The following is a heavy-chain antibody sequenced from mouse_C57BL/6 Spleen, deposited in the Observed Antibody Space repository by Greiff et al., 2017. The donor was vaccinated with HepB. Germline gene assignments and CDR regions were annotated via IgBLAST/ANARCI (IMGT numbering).Heavy chain of an antibody. CDR2: IDPETGGT. CDR1: GYTFTDYE. V-gene: IGHV1-15*01. D-gene: IGHD1-1*01. J-gene: IGHJ2*01. Sequence: VQLQQSGAELVRPGASVTLSCKASGYTFTDYEMHWVKQTPVHGLEWIGAIDPETGGTAYNQKFKGKAILTADKSSSTAYMELRSLTSEDSAVYYCTRALYYGSSYDYWGQGTTLTVSS. CDR3: TRALYYGSSYDY.